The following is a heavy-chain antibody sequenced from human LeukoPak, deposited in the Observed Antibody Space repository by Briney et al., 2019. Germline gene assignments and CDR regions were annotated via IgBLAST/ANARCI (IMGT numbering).Heavy chain of an antibody. Sequence: GGSLRVSCAASGFTFSFYAMSWVRQAPGKGLEWVAGITSSGNTTYYADPVKGRFTISRDNSRNILYLQMNSLRAEDTAVYYCAIVSSVAGINYWGQGTLVTVSS. V-gene: IGHV3-23*01. CDR1: GFTFSFYA. CDR2: ITSSGNTT. CDR3: AIVSSVAGINY. D-gene: IGHD6-19*01. J-gene: IGHJ4*02.